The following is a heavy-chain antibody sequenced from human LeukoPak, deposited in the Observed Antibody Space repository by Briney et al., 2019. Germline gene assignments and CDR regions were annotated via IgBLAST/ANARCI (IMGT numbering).Heavy chain of an antibody. CDR3: AKGRSSGSYYTLFDY. Sequence: GGSLRLSCAASGFTFSSYAMSWARQAPGKGLEWVSAISGSGGSTYYADSVKGRFTISRDNSKNTLYLQMNSLGAEDTAVYYCAKGRSSGSYYTLFDYWGQGTLVTVSS. J-gene: IGHJ4*02. D-gene: IGHD3-10*01. V-gene: IGHV3-23*01. CDR1: GFTFSSYA. CDR2: ISGSGGST.